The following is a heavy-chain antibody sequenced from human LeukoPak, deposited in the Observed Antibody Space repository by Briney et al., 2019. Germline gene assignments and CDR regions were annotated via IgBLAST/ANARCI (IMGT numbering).Heavy chain of an antibody. V-gene: IGHV1-2*02. CDR1: GYTFTGYY. J-gene: IGHJ4*02. CDR3: ARIAQD. CDR2: INPNSGGT. Sequence: ASVKVSCKASGYTFTGYYMHWVRQAPGQGLEWMGWINPNSGGTNYAQKFQGRVTLTTDTSISTGYMELSWLTSDDTAVYYCARIAQDWGQGTLDTVSS.